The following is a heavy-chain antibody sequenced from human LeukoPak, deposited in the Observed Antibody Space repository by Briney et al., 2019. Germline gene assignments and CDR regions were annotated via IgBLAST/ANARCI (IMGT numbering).Heavy chain of an antibody. D-gene: IGHD1-26*01. Sequence: GSSVKVSCKASGGTFSSYAISWVRQAPGQGLEWMGGIIPIFGTANYAQKFQGRVTITTDESTSTAYMELSSLRPEDTAVYYCARVEYSGSYYGAFDYWGQGTLVTVSS. V-gene: IGHV1-69*05. CDR1: GGTFSSYA. CDR3: ARVEYSGSYYGAFDY. J-gene: IGHJ4*02. CDR2: IIPIFGTA.